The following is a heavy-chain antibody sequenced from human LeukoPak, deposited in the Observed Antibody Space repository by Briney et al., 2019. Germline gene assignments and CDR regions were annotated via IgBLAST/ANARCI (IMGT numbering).Heavy chain of an antibody. CDR2: MNPNSGNT. D-gene: IGHD1-26*01. Sequence: ASVKVSCRASGYTFTSYDINWVRQATGLGLEWMGWMNPNSGNTGYAQKFQGRVTMTRNTSISTAYMELSSLRSEDTAVYYCARGRSGSYYSGDYWGQGTLVTVSS. CDR1: GYTFTSYD. V-gene: IGHV1-8*01. J-gene: IGHJ4*02. CDR3: ARGRSGSYYSGDY.